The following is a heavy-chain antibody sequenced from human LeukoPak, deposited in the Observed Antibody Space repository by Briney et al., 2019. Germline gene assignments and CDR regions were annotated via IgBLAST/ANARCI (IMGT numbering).Heavy chain of an antibody. D-gene: IGHD1-26*01. Sequence: SETLSLTCTVSGYSISSGYYWGWIRQPPGKGLEWIGSIYHSGSTYYNPSLKSRVTMSVDTSKNQFSLKLSSVTAADTAVYYCARAIPLSVGATGFDYWGQGTLVTVSS. CDR1: GYSISSGYY. V-gene: IGHV4-38-2*02. CDR2: IYHSGST. J-gene: IGHJ4*02. CDR3: ARAIPLSVGATGFDY.